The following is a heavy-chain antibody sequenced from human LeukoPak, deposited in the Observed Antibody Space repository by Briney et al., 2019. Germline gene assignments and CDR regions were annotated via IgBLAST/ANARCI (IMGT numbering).Heavy chain of an antibody. J-gene: IGHJ2*01. CDR2: IYYSGST. V-gene: IGHV4-31*03. CDR3: ARAPPYVEGDYGRWYFDL. D-gene: IGHD4-17*01. Sequence: SETLSITCTVSGDSISSGGYYWSWIHQHPGKGLEWIGYIYYSGSTYYNPSLKSRVTISIDTSKNQFSLKLSSVTAADTAVYYCARAPPYVEGDYGRWYFDLWGRGTLVTVSS. CDR1: GDSISSGGYY.